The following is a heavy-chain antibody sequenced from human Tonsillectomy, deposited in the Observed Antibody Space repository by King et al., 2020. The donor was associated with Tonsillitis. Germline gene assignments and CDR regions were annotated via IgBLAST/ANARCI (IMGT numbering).Heavy chain of an antibody. D-gene: IGHD2-21*02. CDR2: IHTRGNT. CDR3: AGDVTHRRPYFDL. Sequence: VQLQESGPGLVKPSETLSLTCSLSGGSISGFYWGWVRQPAGKGLEWIGRIHTRGNTNYNDSLKGRITMSVDMSKNQFSLSLSSVTAADTAVYFCAGDVTHRRPYFDLWGRGALVIVSS. V-gene: IGHV4-4*07. CDR1: GGSISGFY. J-gene: IGHJ2*01.